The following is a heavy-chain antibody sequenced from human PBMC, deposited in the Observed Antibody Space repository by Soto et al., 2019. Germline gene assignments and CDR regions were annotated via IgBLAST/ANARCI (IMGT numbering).Heavy chain of an antibody. CDR1: GGTFSSYA. J-gene: IGHJ3*02. V-gene: IGHV1-69*01. CDR2: IIPIFGTA. Sequence: QVQLVQSGAEVKKPGSSVKVSCKASGGTFSSYAISWVRRAPGQGLEWMGGIIPIFGTANYAQKFQGRVTITADESTSTAYMELSSLRSEDTAVYYCASWGDKWLLHAFDMWGQGTMVTVSS. D-gene: IGHD3-22*01. CDR3: ASWGDKWLLHAFDM.